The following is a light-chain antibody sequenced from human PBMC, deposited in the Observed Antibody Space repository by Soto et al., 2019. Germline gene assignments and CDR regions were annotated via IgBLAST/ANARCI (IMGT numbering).Light chain of an antibody. Sequence: NFMLAQPHSVSESPGKTVTISCTGSSGTVVTNYVQWYQQRPGSAPTTVIYEDNQRPSGVPDRVSVSIDRSSNSASLTISGLKTEDEADYYCQSSDSRNHVVFGGGTKVTVL. CDR1: SGTVVTNY. V-gene: IGLV6-57*02. J-gene: IGLJ2*01. CDR3: QSSDSRNHVV. CDR2: EDN.